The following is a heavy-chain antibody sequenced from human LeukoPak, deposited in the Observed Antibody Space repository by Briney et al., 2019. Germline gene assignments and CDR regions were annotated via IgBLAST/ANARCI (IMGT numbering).Heavy chain of an antibody. V-gene: IGHV4-39*07. D-gene: IGHD3-3*01. CDR3: ARGLRESGYYDYYYYMDV. Sequence: PSETLSLTCTVSGGSISSSSYYWGWIRQPAGKGLEWIGSIYYSGSTYYNPSLKSRVTISVDTSKNQFSLKLSSVTAADTAVYYCARGLRESGYYDYYYYMDVWGKGTTVTVSS. CDR1: GGSISSSSYY. CDR2: IYYSGST. J-gene: IGHJ6*03.